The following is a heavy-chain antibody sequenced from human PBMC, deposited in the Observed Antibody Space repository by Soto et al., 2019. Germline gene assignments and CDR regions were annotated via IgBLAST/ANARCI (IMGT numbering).Heavy chain of an antibody. Sequence: QVQLQQWGAGLLKPSETLSLTGVVHGGPFSGYYWSWIRQPPGKGLEWIGEIKFTGSTNYNPSLNSRVTVSSDTSKKQFSLSLISVPAADSAVYYSARGGCSGDYCTFFDLWGQGTLVTVSS. J-gene: IGHJ3*01. V-gene: IGHV4-34*01. D-gene: IGHD2-21*01. CDR3: ARGGCSGDYCTFFDL. CDR1: GGPFSGYY. CDR2: IKFTGST.